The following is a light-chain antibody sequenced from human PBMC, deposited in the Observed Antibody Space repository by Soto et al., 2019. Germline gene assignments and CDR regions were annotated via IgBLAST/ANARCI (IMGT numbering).Light chain of an antibody. J-gene: IGKJ2*01. CDR1: QNVLYKSNNENY. CDR3: QQYYSTPPYT. Sequence: IVMTPSPDSLAVSLGERATINCKSSQNVLYKSNNENYLAWFQQKPGQPPKLLIYWASTRKSGVPDRFTGSGSGSDFTLTISSLQAEDVAVYYCQQYYSTPPYTFGQGTKLAI. V-gene: IGKV4-1*01. CDR2: WAS.